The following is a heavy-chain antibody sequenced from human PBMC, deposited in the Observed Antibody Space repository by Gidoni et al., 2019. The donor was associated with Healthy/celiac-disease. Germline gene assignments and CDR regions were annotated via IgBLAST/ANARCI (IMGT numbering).Heavy chain of an antibody. CDR2: ISRSGGNT. Sequence: EVQLLESGGGLVQPGGSLRISCAASGFTFSNYAMNWVRQAPGKGLVWVSAISRSGGNTYYADSVKGRFTISRDNSKNTLYLQMNSLRAEDTAVYYCAKADYYFNYWGQGTLVSVSS. J-gene: IGHJ4*02. V-gene: IGHV3-23*01. CDR1: GFTFSNYA. CDR3: AKADYYFNY.